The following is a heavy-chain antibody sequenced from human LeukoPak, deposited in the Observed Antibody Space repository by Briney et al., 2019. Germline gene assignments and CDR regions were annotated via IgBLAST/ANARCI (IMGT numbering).Heavy chain of an antibody. CDR3: AREQSGASDAFDI. CDR2: ISYDGSNK. Sequence: GGSLRLSCAASGFTFSSYAMHWVRQAPGKGLEWVAVISYDGSNKYYADSVKGRFTISRDNSKNTLYLQMNSLRAEDTAVYYCAREQSGASDAFDIWGQGTMVTVSS. V-gene: IGHV3-30*04. CDR1: GFTFSSYA. J-gene: IGHJ3*02. D-gene: IGHD1-26*01.